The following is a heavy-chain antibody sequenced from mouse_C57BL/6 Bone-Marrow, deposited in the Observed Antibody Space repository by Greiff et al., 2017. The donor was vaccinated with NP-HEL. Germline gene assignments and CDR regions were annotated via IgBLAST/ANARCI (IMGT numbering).Heavy chain of an antibody. D-gene: IGHD1-1*01. Sequence: EVQLVESGGGLVQPKGSLKLSCAASGFTFSDYGMHWVRQAPEKGLEWVAYISSGSSTIYYADTVKGRFTISRDNAKNTLFLQMTSLRSEDTAMYYCARNYYGSSAYYFDYWGQGTTLTVSS. CDR2: ISSGSSTI. J-gene: IGHJ2*01. CDR1: GFTFSDYG. V-gene: IGHV5-17*01. CDR3: ARNYYGSSAYYFDY.